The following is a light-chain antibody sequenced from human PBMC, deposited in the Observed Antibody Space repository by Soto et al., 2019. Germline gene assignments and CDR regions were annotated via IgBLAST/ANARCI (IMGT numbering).Light chain of an antibody. V-gene: IGKV3-15*01. J-gene: IGKJ4*01. CDR3: QQYNNWPPLS. Sequence: DRVMTQSPATLSVSPGERATLSCRASQSVNTNVAWYQQKPGQAPRLLIYGASTRATGVPRRFSGSGSGTEFTLTIGSLQSEDFAVYYCQQYNNWPPLSFGGGTKVEI. CDR2: GAS. CDR1: QSVNTN.